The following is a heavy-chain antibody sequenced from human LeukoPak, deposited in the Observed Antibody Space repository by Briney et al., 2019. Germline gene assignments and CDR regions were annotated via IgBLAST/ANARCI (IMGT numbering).Heavy chain of an antibody. CDR1: GGPISSYY. J-gene: IGHJ3*02. CDR2: VYTSGST. Sequence: SETLSLTCTVSGGPISSYYCNWIRQPAGKGLEWIGRVYTSGSTNYNPSLKSRVTMSVDTSKNQFSLRLRSVTAADTAVYYCAREGYYASGSYYAFDIWGQGTMVTVSS. CDR3: AREGYYASGSYYAFDI. V-gene: IGHV4-4*07. D-gene: IGHD3-10*01.